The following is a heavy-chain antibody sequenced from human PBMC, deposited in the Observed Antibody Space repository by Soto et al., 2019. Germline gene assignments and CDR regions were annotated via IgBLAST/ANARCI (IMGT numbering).Heavy chain of an antibody. CDR1: GYTFTSYY. Sequence: QVQLVQSGAEVKKPGASVKVSCKASGYTFTSYYMHWVRQAPGQGLEWMGIINPSGGSTSYAQKYRGRDTMTRDPSTSTVYMELSSLRSEDTAVYYCARDRGRDGYNYIDYWGQGPLVTVSS. D-gene: IGHD5-12*01. CDR2: INPSGGST. V-gene: IGHV1-46*01. CDR3: ARDRGRDGYNYIDY. J-gene: IGHJ4*02.